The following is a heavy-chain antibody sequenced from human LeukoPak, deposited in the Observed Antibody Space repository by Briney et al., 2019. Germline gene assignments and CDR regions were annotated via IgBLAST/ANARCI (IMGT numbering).Heavy chain of an antibody. Sequence: GASVKVSCKASGYTFTSYDINWVRQATGQGLEWMGWMNPNSGNTGYAQKFQGRVTMTRNTSISTAYMELSSLRSEDTAVYYCARAFQSRVDDAFDIWGQGTMVTVSS. D-gene: IGHD2-15*01. CDR1: GYTFTSYD. CDR2: MNPNSGNT. CDR3: ARAFQSRVDDAFDI. J-gene: IGHJ3*02. V-gene: IGHV1-8*01.